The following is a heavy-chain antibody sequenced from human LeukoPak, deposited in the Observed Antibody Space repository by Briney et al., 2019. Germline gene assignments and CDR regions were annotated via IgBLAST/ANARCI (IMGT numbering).Heavy chain of an antibody. CDR3: ARGDKAMVTLKMFHFDC. D-gene: IGHD5-18*01. CDR2: INIDGSST. V-gene: IGHV3-74*01. Sequence: PGGSLRLSCAASGFTFSNYWMHWVRQAPGKGLVWVSRINIDGSSTSYADSVKGRFTISRDNAENTLYLQMNSLRGEDTAVYYCARGDKAMVTLKMFHFDCWGQGTLVTVSS. J-gene: IGHJ4*02. CDR1: GFTFSNYW.